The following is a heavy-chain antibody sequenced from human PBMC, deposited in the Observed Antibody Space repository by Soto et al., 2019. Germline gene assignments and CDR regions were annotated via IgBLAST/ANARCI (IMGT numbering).Heavy chain of an antibody. J-gene: IGHJ6*03. CDR2: MNPNSGNT. D-gene: IGHD3-3*01. CDR3: ARGYDLDSYYYYMDV. CDR1: GYTFTSYD. Sequence: GASVKVSCKASGYTFTSYDINWVRQATGQGLEWMGWMNPNSGNTGYAQKFQGRVTMTRNTSISTAYMELSSLRSEDTAVYYCARGYDLDSYYYYMDVWGKGTTVTVSS. V-gene: IGHV1-8*01.